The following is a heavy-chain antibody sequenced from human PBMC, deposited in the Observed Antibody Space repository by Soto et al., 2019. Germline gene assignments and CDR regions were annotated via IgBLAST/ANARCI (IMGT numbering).Heavy chain of an antibody. CDR2: IHTSEGT. D-gene: IGHD6-13*01. J-gene: IGHJ4*02. CDR1: GGSISSYY. V-gene: IGHV4-4*07. Sequence: QVQLQESGPGLVKPSETLSLTCTVSGGSISSYYWSWIRQPAGKGLEWIGRIHTSEGTNYNPSLKSRVTLSVDTSNTHCSLRLSSLTAADAAVYYCARALTAAAGLYFDYWGQGTLVTVSS. CDR3: ARALTAAAGLYFDY.